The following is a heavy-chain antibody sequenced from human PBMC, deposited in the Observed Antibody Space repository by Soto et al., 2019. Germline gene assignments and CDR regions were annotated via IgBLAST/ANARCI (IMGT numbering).Heavy chain of an antibody. J-gene: IGHJ4*02. D-gene: IGHD5-12*01. CDR3: AKVGWI. CDR2: ISDSGDST. Sequence: EVQLLESGGGLLQPGGSLRLSCAASGLTFSSHAMTWVRQAPGKGLQWVSTISDSGDSTYYADSVKGRFTISRDNSKNTLYLQMNILRAEDTAVYYCAKVGWIGGQGTLVTVSS. V-gene: IGHV3-23*01. CDR1: GLTFSSHA.